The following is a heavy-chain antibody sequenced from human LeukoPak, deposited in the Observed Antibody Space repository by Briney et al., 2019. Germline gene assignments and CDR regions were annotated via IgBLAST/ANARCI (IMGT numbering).Heavy chain of an antibody. D-gene: IGHD3-3*01. V-gene: IGHV3-23*01. CDR2: ISGGGSST. CDR1: GFSFTSYA. Sequence: GGSLRLSCAASGFSFTSYAMSWVRQAPGKGLEWVSVISGGGSSTYYADSVKGRFTISRDNSKNTLYLRMNGLRGEDTAVYYCAKESGQLDVWGKGTTVTASS. J-gene: IGHJ6*04. CDR3: AKESGQLDV.